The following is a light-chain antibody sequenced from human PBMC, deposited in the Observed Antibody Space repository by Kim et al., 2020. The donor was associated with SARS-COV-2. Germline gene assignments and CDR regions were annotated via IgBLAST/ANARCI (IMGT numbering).Light chain of an antibody. CDR1: QRISSY. J-gene: IGKJ2*01. V-gene: IGKV1-39*01. Sequence: SASVGDRVPITCRASQRISSYLNWYRQKPGKAPKLLIYAASNLQSGVPSGFSGSGSGTDFTLTISSLQPEDFATYYCQQSYSTPYTFGQGTKLEI. CDR3: QQSYSTPYT. CDR2: AAS.